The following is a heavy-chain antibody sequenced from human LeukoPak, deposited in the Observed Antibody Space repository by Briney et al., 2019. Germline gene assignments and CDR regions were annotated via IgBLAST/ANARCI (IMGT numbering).Heavy chain of an antibody. CDR2: ISWNSGTI. CDR1: GFTFDDYA. D-gene: IGHD3-10*01. Sequence: PGGSLRLSCAASGFTFDDYAMHWLRQPPGKGLERVSGISWNSGTIGYADSVKGRFTISRDNAKNSLYLRMNSLRAEDTAVYYCARGLRPSYGLVYYYYMDVWGKGTTVTVSS. J-gene: IGHJ6*03. V-gene: IGHV3-9*01. CDR3: ARGLRPSYGLVYYYYMDV.